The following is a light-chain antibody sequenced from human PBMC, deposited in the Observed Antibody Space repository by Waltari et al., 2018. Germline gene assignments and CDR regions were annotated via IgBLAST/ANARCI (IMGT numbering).Light chain of an antibody. CDR3: QHYVRLPVS. Sequence: EIVLTQSPGTLSLSPGERATLSCRASQSVSRSLAWYQQKPGQAPSLLIYGASSRATGVPDRFSGSGSGTDFSFTISRLEPEDFAVYYCQHYVRLPVSFGQGTKVEIK. CDR1: QSVSRS. CDR2: GAS. J-gene: IGKJ1*01. V-gene: IGKV3-20*01.